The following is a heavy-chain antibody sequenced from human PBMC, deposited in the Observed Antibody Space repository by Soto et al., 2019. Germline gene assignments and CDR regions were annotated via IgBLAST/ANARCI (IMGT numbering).Heavy chain of an antibody. V-gene: IGHV3-23*01. CDR2: ISARGGSS. CDR3: AKGSIEYSASVDN. J-gene: IGHJ4*02. Sequence: VQLLESGGGLVQPGGSLRLSCAASGFSFSSYAMVWVRQAPGKGQEWVSVISARGGSSYFADSVKGRFTISRDNSKNVLSLEMNSLRADDTAIYFCAKGSIEYSASVDNWGQGTLVLVSS. CDR1: GFSFSSYA. D-gene: IGHD5-12*01.